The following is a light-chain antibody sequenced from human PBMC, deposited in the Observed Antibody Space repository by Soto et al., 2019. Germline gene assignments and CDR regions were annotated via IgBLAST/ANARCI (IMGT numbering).Light chain of an antibody. J-gene: IGKJ5*01. Sequence: DIQMTQSPSSLSASVGDRVTITCRASQTVTTYLNWYQQKPGAAPKLLIYAASTLHAGVPSRFSGSGSGTDFIFTISRLQPEDIATYYCQQYDNLPITFGQGTRLEIK. CDR2: AAS. CDR1: QTVTTY. V-gene: IGKV1-33*01. CDR3: QQYDNLPIT.